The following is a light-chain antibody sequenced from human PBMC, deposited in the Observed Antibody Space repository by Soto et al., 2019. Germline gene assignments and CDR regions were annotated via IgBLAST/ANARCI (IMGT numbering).Light chain of an antibody. CDR3: EQRSSWPLT. J-gene: IGKJ4*02. Sequence: EIVLTQSPATLSLSPGERATLSCRASQSLSKSLVWYQQKPGQAPRLLIDGASNRATGIPARFSGSGSGTDLTLTISSLEPEDFSVYFCEQRSSWPLTFGGGTKVEIK. CDR1: QSLSKS. CDR2: GAS. V-gene: IGKV3-11*01.